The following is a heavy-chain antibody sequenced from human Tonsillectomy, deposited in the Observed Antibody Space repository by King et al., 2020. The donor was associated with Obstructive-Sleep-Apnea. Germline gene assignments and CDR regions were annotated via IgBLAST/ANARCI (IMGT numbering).Heavy chain of an antibody. CDR1: GFTVSSTY. D-gene: IGHD5-12*01. V-gene: IGHV3-66*01. J-gene: IGHJ4*02. CDR3: ARASGDIVRYYFDY. Sequence: VQLVESGGGLVQPGGSLRLSCSASGFTVSSTYMSWVRQAPGKGLEWVSVIYSGGSTYYADSVKGRLTISRDNSKNTLYLQMNSLRAEDTAVYYCARASGDIVRYYFDYWGQGTLVTVSS. CDR2: IYSGGST.